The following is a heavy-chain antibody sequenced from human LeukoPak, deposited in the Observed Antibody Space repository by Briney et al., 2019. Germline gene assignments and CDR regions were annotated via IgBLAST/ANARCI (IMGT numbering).Heavy chain of an antibody. Sequence: PGGSLRLSCAASGFTFSSYVMHWVRQAPGKGLEWVAIISYDGSNEYYADSVKGRFTISRDNSKNTLYLQMNSLRAEDTAVYYCARGQRAHVEWYYYMDVWGKGTTVTVSS. J-gene: IGHJ6*03. CDR3: ARGQRAHVEWYYYMDV. V-gene: IGHV3-30*04. CDR2: ISYDGSNE. CDR1: GFTFSSYV. D-gene: IGHD1-26*01.